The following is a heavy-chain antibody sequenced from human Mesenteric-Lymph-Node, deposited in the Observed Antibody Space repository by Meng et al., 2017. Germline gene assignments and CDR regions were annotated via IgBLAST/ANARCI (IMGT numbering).Heavy chain of an antibody. CDR1: GLWFSPYG. V-gene: IGHV3-23*05. Sequence: GESLKISCVDSGLWFSPYGMSWVRQVPGKGLEWVAGIIGSGSRTEYADSVKGRFTISRDNSKNTLYLQMTSLRVDDTAVYHCVNRAWLESWGQGTLVTVSS. CDR2: IIGSGSRT. J-gene: IGHJ5*01. D-gene: IGHD3-10*01. CDR3: VNRAWLES.